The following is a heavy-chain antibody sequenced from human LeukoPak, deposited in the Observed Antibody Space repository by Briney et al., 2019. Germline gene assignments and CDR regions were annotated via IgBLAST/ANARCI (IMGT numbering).Heavy chain of an antibody. Sequence: PGGSLRLSCAASGFTFSIYGMDWVRQAPGKGLEWVSYINLNSRSIDYADSVRGRFTISRDNSKKTLYLQMNSLRAEDTAVYYCAKDRVVFNRNYAYYFDYWGQGTLVTVSS. CDR2: INLNSRSI. V-gene: IGHV3-48*01. J-gene: IGHJ4*02. D-gene: IGHD1-7*01. CDR3: AKDRVVFNRNYAYYFDY. CDR1: GFTFSIYG.